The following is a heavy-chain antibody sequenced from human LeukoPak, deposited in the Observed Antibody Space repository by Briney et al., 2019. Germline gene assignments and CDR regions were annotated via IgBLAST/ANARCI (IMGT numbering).Heavy chain of an antibody. V-gene: IGHV4-61*02. CDR2: VYITGVT. CDR3: AREFLASRRNWVDP. J-gene: IGHJ5*02. Sequence: NPSETLSLTCSVSGDSISHGTNYWSWIRQSAGQGLEWIGRVYITGVTNYNPSLKTRVTISVDPSLNQFSLNLTSVTPADTAVYYCAREFLASRRNWVDPWGQGTLVTVSS. CDR1: GDSISHGTNY. D-gene: IGHD6-6*01.